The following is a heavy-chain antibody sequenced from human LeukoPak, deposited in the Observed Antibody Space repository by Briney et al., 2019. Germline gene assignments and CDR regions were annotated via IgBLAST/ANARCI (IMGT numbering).Heavy chain of an antibody. CDR2: IIPILGTA. D-gene: IGHD3-10*01. CDR3: ARADTMVRGAADAFDI. J-gene: IGHJ3*02. CDR1: GGTFSSYA. Sequence: SVKVSCKASGGTFSSYAISWVRQAPGQGLEWMGGIIPILGTANYAQKFQGRVTITADESTSTAYMELSSLRSEDTAVYYCARADTMVRGAADAFDIWGQGTMVTVSS. V-gene: IGHV1-69*13.